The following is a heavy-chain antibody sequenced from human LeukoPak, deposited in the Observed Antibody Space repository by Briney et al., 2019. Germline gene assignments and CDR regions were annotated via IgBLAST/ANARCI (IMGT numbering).Heavy chain of an antibody. CDR3: AKDLYSSSWFYNWFDP. J-gene: IGHJ5*02. CDR2: ISFDGSKK. CDR1: GFTFSSYG. V-gene: IGHV3-30-3*01. Sequence: PGGSLRLSCAASGFTFSSYGMHWVRQAPGKGLEWVALISYDGSSQAPGKGLEWVAVISFDGSKKYYADSVKGRFTISRDNSKNTLYLQMNSLRAEDTAVYYCAKDLYSSSWFYNWFDPWGQGTLVTVSS. D-gene: IGHD6-13*01.